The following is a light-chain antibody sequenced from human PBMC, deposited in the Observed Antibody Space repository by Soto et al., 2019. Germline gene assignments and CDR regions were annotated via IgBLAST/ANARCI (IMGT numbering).Light chain of an antibody. CDR2: EVT. Sequence: QSALTQPPSASGSPGKSVTISCTGTSSDVGGYTYVSWYQQLPGKAPKLIIYEVTKRPAGVADRSSGSKSGNTSSLTVSGLQAEDVADYYCISYAGSNNFVFGTGTKLTVL. CDR3: ISYAGSNNFV. V-gene: IGLV2-8*01. CDR1: SSDVGGYTY. J-gene: IGLJ1*01.